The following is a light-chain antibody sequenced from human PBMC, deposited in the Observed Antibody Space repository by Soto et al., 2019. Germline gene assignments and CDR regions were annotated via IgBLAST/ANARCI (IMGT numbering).Light chain of an antibody. Sequence: DIQMTQPPSPLSASVGDRVTITCRARQDLSSWLAWYQQKPGKAPKLLIYDASGLASGVPAGFSGSGSGTQFTLTISSLQPDDFATYYCQQYNGYPCTFGQGNQVEIK. CDR3: QQYNGYPCT. CDR1: QDLSSW. V-gene: IGKV1-5*01. J-gene: IGKJ1*01. CDR2: DAS.